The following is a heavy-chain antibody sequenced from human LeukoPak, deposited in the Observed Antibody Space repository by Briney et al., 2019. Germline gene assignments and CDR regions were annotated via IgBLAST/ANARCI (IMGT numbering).Heavy chain of an antibody. CDR2: ISGSGGST. D-gene: IGHD5-24*01. J-gene: IGHJ5*02. Sequence: GGSLRLSCAASGFTFSSYATSWVRQAPGKGLEWVSAISGSGGSTYYADSVKGRFTISRDNSKNTLYLQMNSLRAEDTAVYYCANNRRDGYNNWFDPWGQGTLVTVSS. CDR1: GFTFSSYA. V-gene: IGHV3-23*01. CDR3: ANNRRDGYNNWFDP.